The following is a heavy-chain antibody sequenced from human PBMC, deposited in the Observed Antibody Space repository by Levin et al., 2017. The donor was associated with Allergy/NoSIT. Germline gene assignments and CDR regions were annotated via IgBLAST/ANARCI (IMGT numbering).Heavy chain of an antibody. J-gene: IGHJ4*02. D-gene: IGHD6-19*01. V-gene: IGHV3-9*01. CDR2: ISWNSGSI. Sequence: GGSLRLSCAASGFTFDDYAMHWVRQAPGKGLEWVSGISWNSGSIGYADSVKGRFTISRDNAKNSLYLQMNSLRAEDTALYYCAKSSGQWLGYYFDYWGQGTLVTVSS. CDR1: GFTFDDYA. CDR3: AKSSGQWLGYYFDY.